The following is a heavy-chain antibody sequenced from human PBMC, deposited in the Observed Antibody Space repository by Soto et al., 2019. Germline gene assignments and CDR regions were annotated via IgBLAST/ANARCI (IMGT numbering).Heavy chain of an antibody. D-gene: IGHD2-21*01. Sequence: PGGSLRLSCAASGFTVSSNYMSWVRQAPGKGLEWVSVIYSGGSTYYADSVKGRFTISRDNSKNTLYLQINSLRAEDTAVYYCARNLFPSHFDYWGQGTLVTVSS. V-gene: IGHV3-66*01. CDR1: GFTVSSNY. CDR2: IYSGGST. J-gene: IGHJ4*02. CDR3: ARNLFPSHFDY.